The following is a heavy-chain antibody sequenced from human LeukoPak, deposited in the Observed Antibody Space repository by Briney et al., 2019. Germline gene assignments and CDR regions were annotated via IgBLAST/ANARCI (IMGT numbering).Heavy chain of an antibody. CDR2: VFHNGNT. CDR1: GDSISSNS. Sequence: SETLSLTCTVSGDSISSNSWRAYSLSWIRQPPGKGLEWIGYVFHNGNTNYNPSLVGRVTISEDTSKNQFSLKLSSVTAADTAVYYCAGTMESESFSTFDYWGQGALVTVSS. J-gene: IGHJ4*02. CDR3: AGTMESESFSTFDY. D-gene: IGHD1-26*01. V-gene: IGHV4-59*12.